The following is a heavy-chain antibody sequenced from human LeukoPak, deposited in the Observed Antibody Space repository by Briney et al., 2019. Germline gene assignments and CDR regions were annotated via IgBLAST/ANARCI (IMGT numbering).Heavy chain of an antibody. CDR1: GGSISSYF. Sequence: SETLSLTCTVSGGSISSYFWSWIRQPPGKGLEWIGYIYYSGNTNYNPSLKSRVTISVDTSKNQFALKLCSVTAAETAVYFCARGDYSSSWYDYWGQGTLVTVSS. J-gene: IGHJ4*02. D-gene: IGHD6-13*01. CDR2: IYYSGNT. CDR3: ARGDYSSSWYDY. V-gene: IGHV4-59*01.